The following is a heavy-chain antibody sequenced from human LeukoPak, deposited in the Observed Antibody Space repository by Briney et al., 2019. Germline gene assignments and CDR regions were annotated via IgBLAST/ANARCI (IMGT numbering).Heavy chain of an antibody. Sequence: KPGGSLRLSCAASGFTFSNAWMSWVRQAPGKGLEWVGRIKSKTDGGTTDYAAPVKGRFTISRDDSKNTLYLQMNSLKNEDTSVYYRTTDGDSSSWYYFYYWGPGTLVTVSP. CDR3: TTDGDSSSWYYFYY. V-gene: IGHV3-15*01. CDR1: GFTFSNAW. CDR2: IKSKTDGGTT. D-gene: IGHD6-13*01. J-gene: IGHJ4*03.